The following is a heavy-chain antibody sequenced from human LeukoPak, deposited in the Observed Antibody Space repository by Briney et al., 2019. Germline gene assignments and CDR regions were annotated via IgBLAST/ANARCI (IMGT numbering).Heavy chain of an antibody. Sequence: SETLSLTCTVSGDSISSYYWTWIRQPPGKGLEWIGYIYYSGNTNYNPSLKSRVTISVDTSKNQFSLKLSSVIAADTAVYYCARGGFSLDSDYWGQGTLVTVSS. CDR3: ARGGFSLDSDY. D-gene: IGHD3-3*02. V-gene: IGHV4-59*01. CDR1: GDSISSYY. J-gene: IGHJ4*02. CDR2: IYYSGNT.